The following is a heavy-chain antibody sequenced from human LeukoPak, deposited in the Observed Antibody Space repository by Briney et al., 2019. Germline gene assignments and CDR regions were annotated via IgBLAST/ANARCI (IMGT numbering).Heavy chain of an antibody. D-gene: IGHD2-2*01. Sequence: SETLSLTCTVSGVSTSSYYWSRIRQPAGKGLEWIGRIYTSVSINYNPSLKSRVTMSVDTSKNQFSLKLSSVTAADTAVYYCARELEICSSNNCYPRSDPWGQGILVTVSS. CDR1: GVSTSSYY. V-gene: IGHV4-4*07. CDR3: ARELEICSSNNCYPRSDP. CDR2: IYTSVSI. J-gene: IGHJ5*02.